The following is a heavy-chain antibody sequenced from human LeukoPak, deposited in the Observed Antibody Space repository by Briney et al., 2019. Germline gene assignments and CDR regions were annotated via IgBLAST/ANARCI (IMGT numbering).Heavy chain of an antibody. CDR3: AREPASGWFDP. CDR1: GGSIISYY. J-gene: IGHJ5*02. Sequence: PSETLSLICTVSGGSIISYYWSWIRQPAGKGLEWIGRIYTSGSTNYNPSLKSRVTMSVDTSKNQFSLKLSSVTAADTAVYYCAREPASGWFDPWGQGTLVTVSS. CDR2: IYTSGST. V-gene: IGHV4-4*07. D-gene: IGHD7-27*01.